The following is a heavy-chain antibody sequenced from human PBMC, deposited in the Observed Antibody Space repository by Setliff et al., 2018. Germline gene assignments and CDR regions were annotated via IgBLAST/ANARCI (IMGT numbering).Heavy chain of an antibody. J-gene: IGHJ4*02. CDR3: ARTCSGSGCYAGLES. Sequence: GSLRLSCTTSGFSLDSHTMLWVRQAPGKGLDWVTLIWHDGTTKIYADSVKGRFSMSRDISRNTLYLQMNRLTVEDTAVYYCARTCSGSGCYAGLESWGQGTPVTVSS. CDR1: GFSLDSHT. CDR2: IWHDGTTK. V-gene: IGHV3-33*07. D-gene: IGHD2-15*01.